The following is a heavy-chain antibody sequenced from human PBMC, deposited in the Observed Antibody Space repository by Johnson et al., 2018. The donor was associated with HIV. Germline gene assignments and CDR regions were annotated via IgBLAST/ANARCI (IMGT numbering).Heavy chain of an antibody. CDR2: ISYDGSNK. D-gene: IGHD1-26*01. CDR3: ARFTERYSGSSIPHDAFDI. Sequence: QVQLVESGGGVVQPGRSLRLSCAASGFTFSSYAMHWVRQAPGKGLEWVAVISYDGSNKYYADSVKGRFTISRDNSKNSLYLQMNSLRAEDTALYYCARFTERYSGSSIPHDAFDIWGQGTMVTVSS. V-gene: IGHV3-30-3*01. J-gene: IGHJ3*02. CDR1: GFTFSSYA.